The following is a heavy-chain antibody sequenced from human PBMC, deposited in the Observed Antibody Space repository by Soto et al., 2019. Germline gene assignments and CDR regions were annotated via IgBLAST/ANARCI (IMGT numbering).Heavy chain of an antibody. CDR3: ARGGVSTRTFDY. V-gene: IGHV5-51*01. Sequence: GESLKISCKGSGYDFAGYWIAWVRQMPGKGLELMGIIYPSDSDTRYRPSFQGQVTISADKSISSAYLQWSSLRASDTAMYYCARGGVSTRTFDYWGQGTPVTVSS. D-gene: IGHD3-3*01. J-gene: IGHJ4*02. CDR1: GYDFAGYW. CDR2: IYPSDSDT.